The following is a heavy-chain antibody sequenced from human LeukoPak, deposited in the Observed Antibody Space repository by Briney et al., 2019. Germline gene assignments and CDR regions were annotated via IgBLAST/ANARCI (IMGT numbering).Heavy chain of an antibody. CDR2: IYSGGST. CDR1: GFTFSGYS. CDR3: ASGSGSYRTPYYYMDV. J-gene: IGHJ6*03. V-gene: IGHV3-53*01. D-gene: IGHD3-10*01. Sequence: GGSLRLSCAASGFTFSGYSMNWVRQAPGKGLEWVSVIYSGGSTYYADSVKGRFTISRDNSKNTLYLQMNSLRAEDTAVYYCASGSGSYRTPYYYMDVWGTGTTVTVSS.